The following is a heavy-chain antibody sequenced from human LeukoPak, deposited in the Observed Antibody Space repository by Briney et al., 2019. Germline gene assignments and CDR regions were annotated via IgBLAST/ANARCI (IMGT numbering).Heavy chain of an antibody. CDR1: GYTFTSYG. J-gene: IGHJ6*02. CDR2: ISAYNGST. D-gene: IGHD4-17*01. CDR3: AREPRYGDYAVRRDNYYYYGMDV. V-gene: IGHV1-18*01. Sequence: ASVKVSCKASGYTFTSYGISWVRQAPGQGLEWMGWISAYNGSTNYAQKLQGRVTMTTDTSTSTAYMELRSLRSDDTAVYYCAREPRYGDYAVRRDNYYYYGMDVWGQGTTVTVSS.